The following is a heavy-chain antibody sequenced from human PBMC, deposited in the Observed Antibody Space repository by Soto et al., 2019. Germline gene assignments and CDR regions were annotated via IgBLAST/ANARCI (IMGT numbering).Heavy chain of an antibody. Sequence: EVQLVESGGGLVQPGGSLRLSCAASGFTFSTYWMHWVRQAPGKGLVWVSRINSDWSTTNYADSVKGRFTISRDNAKNTLFLQMDSLRAEDTDIYYCARGLKGYYGTDVWGQGTTVTVSS. CDR1: GFTFSTYW. CDR2: INSDWSTT. D-gene: IGHD3-22*01. V-gene: IGHV3-74*01. CDR3: ARGLKGYYGTDV. J-gene: IGHJ6*02.